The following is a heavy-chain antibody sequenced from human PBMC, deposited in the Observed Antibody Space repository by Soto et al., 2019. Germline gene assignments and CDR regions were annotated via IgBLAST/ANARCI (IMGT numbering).Heavy chain of an antibody. D-gene: IGHD6-13*01. J-gene: IGHJ4*02. V-gene: IGHV4-59*01. CDR2: VYNSGST. CDR3: ARYRREAVAGYTLDN. CDR1: GGTISSNY. Sequence: ASETLSLTCTASGGTISSNYWTWIRQPPGKGLEWIGYVYNSGSTNYNPSLKSRVTISEDTSKSQYSLKVNSMTAADTAVYYCARYRREAVAGYTLDNWGQGILVTVPQ.